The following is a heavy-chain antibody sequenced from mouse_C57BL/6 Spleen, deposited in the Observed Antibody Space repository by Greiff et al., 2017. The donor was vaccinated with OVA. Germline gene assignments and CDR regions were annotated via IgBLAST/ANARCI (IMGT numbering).Heavy chain of an antibody. D-gene: IGHD1-1*01. V-gene: IGHV1-69*01. CDR2: IDPSDSYT. Sequence: QVQLKQPGAELVMPGASVKLSCKASGYTFTSYWMHWVKQRPGQGLEWIGEIDPSDSYTNYNQKFKGKSTLTVDKSSSTAYMQLSSLTSEDSAVYYCARALYGSSYGGFAYWGQGTLVTVSA. CDR1: GYTFTSYW. CDR3: ARALYGSSYGGFAY. J-gene: IGHJ3*01.